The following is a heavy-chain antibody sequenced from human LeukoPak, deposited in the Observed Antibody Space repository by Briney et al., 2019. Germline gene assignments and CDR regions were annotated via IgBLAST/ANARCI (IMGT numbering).Heavy chain of an antibody. V-gene: IGHV4-38-2*02. J-gene: IGHJ3*02. CDR1: GYSISSGYY. CDR2: IYHSGST. Sequence: SETLSLTCTVSGYSISSGYYWGWIRQPPGKGLEWIGSIYHSGSTNYNPSLKSRVTISVDKSKNQFSLKLSSVTAADTAVYYCARGQQQLVRTGAFDIWGQGTMVTVSS. D-gene: IGHD6-13*01. CDR3: ARGQQQLVRTGAFDI.